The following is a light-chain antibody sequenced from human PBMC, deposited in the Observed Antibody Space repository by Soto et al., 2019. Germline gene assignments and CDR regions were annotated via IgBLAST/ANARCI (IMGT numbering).Light chain of an antibody. CDR1: QSLNSR. V-gene: IGKV1-5*01. CDR2: DAS. J-gene: IGKJ5*01. Sequence: IQLTHGPSTLSASVGDRVTLTCRASQSLNSRLAWYQQRPGKAPKLLIYDASTLESGVPSRFSGSGSGTEFTLTISSLQPDDFATYYCQQYNSYLITFGQGTRLEIK. CDR3: QQYNSYLIT.